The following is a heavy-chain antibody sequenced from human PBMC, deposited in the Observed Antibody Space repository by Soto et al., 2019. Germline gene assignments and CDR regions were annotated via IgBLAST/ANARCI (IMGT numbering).Heavy chain of an antibody. D-gene: IGHD3-9*01. CDR3: AKVSKDWLLFSYFDY. V-gene: IGHV3-43D*03. Sequence: GGSLRLSCAASGFTFDDYAMHWVRQAPGKGLEWVSLISWDGGSTYYADSVKGRFTISRDNSKNSLYLQMNSLRAEDTALYYCAKVSKDWLLFSYFDYWGQGTLVTVSS. CDR1: GFTFDDYA. J-gene: IGHJ4*02. CDR2: ISWDGGST.